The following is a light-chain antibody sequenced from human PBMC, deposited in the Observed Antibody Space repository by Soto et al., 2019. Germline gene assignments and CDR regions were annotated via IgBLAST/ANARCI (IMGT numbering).Light chain of an antibody. V-gene: IGKV3-20*01. CDR2: GTS. CDR3: QQYGSTPPT. Sequence: DIVLTQSPGTLSLSPGERATLSCRASQSVGSADLAWYQQKPGQTPRLLIYGTSSRATGIPDRFSGSGSGTDFTLTVTRLEPEDFAVYYCQQYGSTPPTFGQGTKVDIK. CDR1: QSVGSAD. J-gene: IGKJ1*01.